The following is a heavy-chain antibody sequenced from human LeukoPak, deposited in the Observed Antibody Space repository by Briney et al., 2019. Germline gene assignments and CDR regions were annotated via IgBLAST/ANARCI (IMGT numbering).Heavy chain of an antibody. V-gene: IGHV3-30*18. Sequence: PGGSLRLSCAASGFTFSSYGMHWVRQAPGKGLEWVAVISYDGSNKYYADSVKGRFTISRDNSKNTLYLQMNSLRAEDTVVYYCAKGRLNYYDSNGYYYYFDYWGQGTLVTVSS. J-gene: IGHJ4*02. D-gene: IGHD3-22*01. CDR3: AKGRLNYYDSNGYYYYFDY. CDR2: ISYDGSNK. CDR1: GFTFSSYG.